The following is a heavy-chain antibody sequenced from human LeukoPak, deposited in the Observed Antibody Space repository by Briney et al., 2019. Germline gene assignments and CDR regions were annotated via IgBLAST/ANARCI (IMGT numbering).Heavy chain of an antibody. J-gene: IGHJ4*02. Sequence: HPGGSLRLSCAASGFTFSSYAMHWVRQAPGKGLEWVAVISYDGSNKYYADSVKGRFTISRDNSKNTLYLQMNSLRAEDTAVYYCARDLELEYSSSSPFNYWGQGTLVTVSS. V-gene: IGHV3-30-3*01. CDR2: ISYDGSNK. D-gene: IGHD6-6*01. CDR1: GFTFSSYA. CDR3: ARDLELEYSSSSPFNY.